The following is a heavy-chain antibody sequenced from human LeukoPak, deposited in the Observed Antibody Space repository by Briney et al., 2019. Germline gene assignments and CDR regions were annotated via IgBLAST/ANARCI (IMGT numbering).Heavy chain of an antibody. CDR2: INHSRST. CDR1: GGSFSGYS. D-gene: IGHD1-1*01. V-gene: IGHV4-34*01. Sequence: SETLSLTCAVYGGSFSGYSWSWIRQPPGKGLEWIGEINHSRSTNYNPSLKSRVTISLDTSKNQFSLKLNSVTAADTAVYYCARKGKELNWFDPWGQGTLVTVSS. J-gene: IGHJ5*02. CDR3: ARKGKELNWFDP.